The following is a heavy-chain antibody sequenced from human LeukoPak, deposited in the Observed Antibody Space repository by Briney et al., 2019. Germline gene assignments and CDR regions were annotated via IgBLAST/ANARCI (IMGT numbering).Heavy chain of an antibody. CDR1: GGSISSSSYY. CDR3: ARAGLNGDVDY. CDR2: IYYSGST. V-gene: IGHV4-39*01. J-gene: IGHJ4*02. D-gene: IGHD4-17*01. Sequence: PSETLPLTCTVSGGSISSSSYYWGWIRQPPGKGLEWIGSIYYSGSTYYNPSLKSRVTISVDTSKNQFSLKLSSVTAADTAVYYCARAGLNGDVDYWGQGTLVTVSS.